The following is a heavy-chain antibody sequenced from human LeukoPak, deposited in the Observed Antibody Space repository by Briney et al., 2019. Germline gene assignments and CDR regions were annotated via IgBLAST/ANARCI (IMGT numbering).Heavy chain of an antibody. Sequence: SETLSLTCTVSGGSISPYYWSWIRQPPGKGLEWIGYIYYSGSTNYNPSLKSRVTISVDTSKNQFSLKLSSVTAADTAVYYCARHPAAGRGAFDIWGQGTMVTVSS. CDR1: GGSISPYY. D-gene: IGHD6-13*01. V-gene: IGHV4-59*08. CDR2: IYYSGST. J-gene: IGHJ3*02. CDR3: ARHPAAGRGAFDI.